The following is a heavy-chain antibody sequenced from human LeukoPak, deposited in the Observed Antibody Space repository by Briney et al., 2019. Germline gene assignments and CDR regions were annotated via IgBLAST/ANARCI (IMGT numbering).Heavy chain of an antibody. D-gene: IGHD4-17*01. V-gene: IGHV4-34*01. CDR3: ARDAHDYGDYEASQNFDY. Sequence: ASETLSLTCAVYGGSFSGYYWSWIRQPPGKGLEWIGEINHSGSTNYNPSLKSRVTISVDTSKNQFSLKLSSVTAADTAVYYCARDAHDYGDYEASQNFDYWGQGTLVTVSS. J-gene: IGHJ4*02. CDR1: GGSFSGYY. CDR2: INHSGST.